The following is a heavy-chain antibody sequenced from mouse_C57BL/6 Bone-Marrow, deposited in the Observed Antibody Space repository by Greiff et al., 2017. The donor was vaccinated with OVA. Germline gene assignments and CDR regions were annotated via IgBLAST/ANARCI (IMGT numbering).Heavy chain of an antibody. CDR1: GFTFSSYA. Sequence: EVQLVESGGGLVKPGGSLKLSCAASGFTFSSYAMSWVRQTPEKRLEWVATISDGGSYTYYPDNVKGRFTISRDNAKNNLYLQMSHLKSEDTAMYYCARDPYGSSYWDFDGWGTGTTVTVAS. V-gene: IGHV5-4*01. D-gene: IGHD1-1*01. J-gene: IGHJ1*03. CDR2: ISDGGSYT. CDR3: ARDPYGSSYWDFDG.